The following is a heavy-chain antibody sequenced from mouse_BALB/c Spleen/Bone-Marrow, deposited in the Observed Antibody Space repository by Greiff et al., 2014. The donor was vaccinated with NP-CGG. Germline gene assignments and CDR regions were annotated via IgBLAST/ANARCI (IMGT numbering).Heavy chain of an antibody. Sequence: VQLQQSGPELVKPGASVRISCKASGYTFTSYYIHWVKQRPGQGLEWIGWIYPGNVNTKYNEKFKGKATLTADKSSSTVYMQLSSLTSEDSAVYFCAREGRYGNYYLAWFAYWGQGTLVTVSA. CDR3: AREGRYGNYYLAWFAY. CDR1: GYTFTSYY. D-gene: IGHD2-1*01. J-gene: IGHJ3*01. CDR2: IYPGNVNT. V-gene: IGHV1S56*01.